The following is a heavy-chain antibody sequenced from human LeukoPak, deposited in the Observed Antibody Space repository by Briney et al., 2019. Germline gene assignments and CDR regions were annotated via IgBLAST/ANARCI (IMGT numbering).Heavy chain of an antibody. CDR1: GNTFSGYY. Sequence: ASVKVSCKASGNTFSGYYMHWVRQAPGQGRSWMGWVNPNTGYTETAQKFQGRVTMTRDTSISTAYMELSRLRSDDTAVYYCTRDHCTRSSCYEDYYHGMDVWGQGTTVTVSS. V-gene: IGHV1-2*02. CDR3: TRDHCTRSSCYEDYYHGMDV. D-gene: IGHD2-2*01. J-gene: IGHJ6*02. CDR2: VNPNTGYT.